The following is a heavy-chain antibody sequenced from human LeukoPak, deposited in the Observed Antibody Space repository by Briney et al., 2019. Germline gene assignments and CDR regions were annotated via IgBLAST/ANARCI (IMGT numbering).Heavy chain of an antibody. Sequence: ASVKVSCKASGYTFTSYYMHWVRQAPGQGLEWMGIINPSGGSTSYAQKFQGRVTMTRDMSTSTVYMELSSPRSEDTAVYYCARAFSHGYSGGAYYFDYWGQGTLVTVSS. CDR1: GYTFTSYY. D-gene: IGHD5-12*01. V-gene: IGHV1-46*01. J-gene: IGHJ4*02. CDR3: ARAFSHGYSGGAYYFDY. CDR2: INPSGGST.